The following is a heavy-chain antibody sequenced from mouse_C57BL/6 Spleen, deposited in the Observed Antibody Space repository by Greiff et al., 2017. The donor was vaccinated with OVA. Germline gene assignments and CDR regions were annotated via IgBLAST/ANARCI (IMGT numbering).Heavy chain of an antibody. J-gene: IGHJ3*01. CDR1: GYAFSSSW. Sequence: VQRVESGPELVKPGASVKISCKASGYAFSSSWMNWVKQRPGKGLEWIGRIYPGDGDTNYNGKFKGKATLTADKSSSTAYMQLSSLTSEDSAVYFCASPTGRAAWFAYWGQGTLVTVSA. V-gene: IGHV1-82*01. D-gene: IGHD4-1*02. CDR2: IYPGDGDT. CDR3: ASPTGRAAWFAY.